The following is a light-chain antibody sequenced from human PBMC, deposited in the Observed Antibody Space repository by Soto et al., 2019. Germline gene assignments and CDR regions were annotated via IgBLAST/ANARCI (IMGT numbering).Light chain of an antibody. CDR2: FAS. CDR1: QSVSNY. J-gene: IGKJ4*01. Sequence: IQMTQSPTSLSASAGDRVTITCRASQSVSNYLNWYQQKVGKAPQLLIYFASTLQKGVPSRFSGSGSGTDFTLTISSLQHEDFETYFCQQSYTTPLTLGGGTKVDIK. CDR3: QQSYTTPLT. V-gene: IGKV1-39*01.